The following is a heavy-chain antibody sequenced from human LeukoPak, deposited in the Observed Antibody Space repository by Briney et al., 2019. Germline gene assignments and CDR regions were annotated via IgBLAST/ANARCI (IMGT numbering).Heavy chain of an antibody. Sequence: SETLSLTCTVSGGSFTSFYWSWVRQPAGKGLEWIGHFFSSGTSSGTTKYNPSFESRATISVDKSKNQFSLKLTSVTAAATAAYYCARYSGIYGHDHWRQGTLVTVSS. V-gene: IGHV4-4*07. CDR3: ARYSGIYGHDH. CDR1: GGSFTSFY. D-gene: IGHD3-10*01. CDR2: FFSSGTSSGTT. J-gene: IGHJ4*02.